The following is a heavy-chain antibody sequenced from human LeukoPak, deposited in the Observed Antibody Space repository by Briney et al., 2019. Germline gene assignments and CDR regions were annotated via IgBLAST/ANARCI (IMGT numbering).Heavy chain of an antibody. CDR3: AIIAVGNYFDY. CDR2: IYSGGTT. V-gene: IGHV3-53*01. J-gene: IGHJ4*02. Sequence: PGGSLRLSCAASGFTVSSNYMSWVRQAPGKGLEWVSVIYSGGTTYYADSVKGRFTIFRDNSKNTLYLQMNSLRAEDTAVYYCAIIAVGNYFDYWGQGTLVTVSS. CDR1: GFTVSSNY. D-gene: IGHD6-19*01.